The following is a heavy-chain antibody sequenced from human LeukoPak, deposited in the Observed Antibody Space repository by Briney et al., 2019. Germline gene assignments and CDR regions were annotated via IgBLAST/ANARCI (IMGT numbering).Heavy chain of an antibody. J-gene: IGHJ4*02. Sequence: GGSLRLSCAASGFTFRLYVMTWVRQAPGQGLEWVSAITGSGGSIYYADSVRGRFTISRDNSKNTLYLQMSSLRAEDTAVYYCAHPSTPDYGGLDYWGQGTLVTVSS. V-gene: IGHV3-23*01. D-gene: IGHD4-17*01. CDR1: GFTFRLYV. CDR3: AHPSTPDYGGLDY. CDR2: ITGSGGSI.